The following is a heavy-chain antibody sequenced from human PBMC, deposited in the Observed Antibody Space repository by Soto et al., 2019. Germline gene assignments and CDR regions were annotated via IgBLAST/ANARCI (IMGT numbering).Heavy chain of an antibody. J-gene: IGHJ4*02. D-gene: IGHD1-1*01. CDR2: ISGSGGST. V-gene: IGHV3-23*01. CDR1: GFTFSSYA. CDR3: AKDQNWTDVRLDY. Sequence: EVQLLESGGGLVQPGGSLRLSCAASGFTFSSYAMSWVRQAPGKGLEWVSAISGSGGSTYYADSVTGRFTISRDNSKNALYVHMNSLRAEDTAVYYCAKDQNWTDVRLDYWGQGTLVTVSS.